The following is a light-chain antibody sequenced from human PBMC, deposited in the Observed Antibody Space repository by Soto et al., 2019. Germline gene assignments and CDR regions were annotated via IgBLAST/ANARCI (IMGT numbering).Light chain of an antibody. J-gene: IGKJ2*01. Sequence: EIVMTQSPATLSVSPGERATLSCRASQSVTGNLAWYQQKPGQAPRLLMYGASTRATGIPARFSGSGFGTGFTLTISSLQSEDFAVYYCQQYNTWPPYTFGQGTKLEIK. CDR3: QQYNTWPPYT. CDR1: QSVTGN. V-gene: IGKV3-15*01. CDR2: GAS.